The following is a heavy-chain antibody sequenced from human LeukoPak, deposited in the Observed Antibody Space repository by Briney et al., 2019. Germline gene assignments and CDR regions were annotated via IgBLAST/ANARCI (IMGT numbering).Heavy chain of an antibody. Sequence: GGSLRLSCAASGFTYSSYWMHWVRQDPGKGLVWVSRINTDGSSTSYADSVKGRFTVTRDNAKNTLYLQMNSLRAEDTAVYYCARDSSSLSYWGQGTLVTVSS. CDR1: GFTYSSYW. CDR2: INTDGSST. V-gene: IGHV3-74*01. D-gene: IGHD2-2*01. J-gene: IGHJ4*02. CDR3: ARDSSSLSY.